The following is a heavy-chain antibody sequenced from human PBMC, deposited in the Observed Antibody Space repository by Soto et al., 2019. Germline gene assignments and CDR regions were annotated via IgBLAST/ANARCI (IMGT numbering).Heavy chain of an antibody. Sequence: SETQSLTCTVSGGSISSYYWSWIRQPPGKGLEWIGYIYYSGSTNYNPSLKSRVTISVDTSKNQFSLNLSSVTAADTAVYYCARVWGGAFDFWGQGTMVTVSS. CDR2: IYYSGST. J-gene: IGHJ3*01. CDR1: GGSISSYY. CDR3: ARVWGGAFDF. V-gene: IGHV4-59*01. D-gene: IGHD3-10*01.